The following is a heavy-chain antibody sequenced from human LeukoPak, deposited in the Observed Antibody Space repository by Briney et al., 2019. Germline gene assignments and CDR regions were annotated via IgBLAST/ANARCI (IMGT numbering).Heavy chain of an antibody. CDR2: TSPDEGLK. CDR3: TRDPILGAPDYFDY. D-gene: IGHD1-26*01. V-gene: IGHV3-30*03. CDR1: GFTFSSYD. J-gene: IGHJ4*02. Sequence: PGGSLRLSCAASGFTFSSYDMTWVRQAPGKGLEWVAVTSPDEGLKFYGDSVKGRFTISRDNSKNTMYLQMNNLREEDTAVYYCTRDPILGAPDYFDYWGQGTLVTVSS.